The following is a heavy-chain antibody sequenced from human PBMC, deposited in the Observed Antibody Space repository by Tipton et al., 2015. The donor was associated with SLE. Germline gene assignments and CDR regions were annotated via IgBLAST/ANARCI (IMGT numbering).Heavy chain of an antibody. V-gene: IGHV3-30-3*01. D-gene: IGHD5/OR15-5a*01. CDR1: GFTFSSYG. Sequence: SLRLSCAASGFTFSSYGMHWVRQAPGKGLEWVAVISYDGSSKYYADSVKGRFTISRVNSKNTLYLQMNSLRADDTAVYYCARAPKGRRYYFDYWGQGTLVTVSS. CDR3: ARAPKGRRYYFDY. CDR2: ISYDGSSK. J-gene: IGHJ4*02.